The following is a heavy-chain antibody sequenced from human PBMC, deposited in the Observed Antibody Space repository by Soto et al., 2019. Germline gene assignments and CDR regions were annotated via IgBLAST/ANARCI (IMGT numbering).Heavy chain of an antibody. D-gene: IGHD6-13*01. CDR2: INPSGGST. J-gene: IGHJ6*02. V-gene: IGHV1-46*01. CDR1: GYTFTSYY. CDR3: AGYSSSWGHYYYYYGMDV. Sequence: VASVKVSCKASGYTFTSYYMHWVRQAPGQGLEWMGIINPSGGSTSYAQKFQGRVTMTRDTSTSAVYMELSSLRSEDTAVYYCAGYSSSWGHYYYYYGMDVWGQGTTVTVSS.